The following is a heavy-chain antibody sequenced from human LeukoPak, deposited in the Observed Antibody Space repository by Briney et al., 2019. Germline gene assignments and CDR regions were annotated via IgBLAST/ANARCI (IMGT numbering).Heavy chain of an antibody. CDR3: ARERGNNWLDP. CDR1: GGSMSGFY. CDR2: IYTSGST. V-gene: IGHV4-4*07. Sequence: SETLSLTCTVSGGSMSGFYWSWIRLPAGKGPEWIGRIYTSGSTDYTPSLKSRVTMSVDTSKNQFSLKLNSVTAADTAVYYCARERGNNWLDPWGQGTLVTVSS. D-gene: IGHD6-13*01. J-gene: IGHJ5*02.